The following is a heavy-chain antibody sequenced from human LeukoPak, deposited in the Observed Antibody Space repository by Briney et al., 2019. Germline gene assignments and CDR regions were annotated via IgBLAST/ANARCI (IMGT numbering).Heavy chain of an antibody. D-gene: IGHD3-10*01. CDR1: GFTFSSYG. CDR2: ISYDGSNK. Sequence: GGSLRLSCAPSGFTFSSYGIHCVRQAPRKGLEGGAVISYDGSNKYYADSVKGQFTTSRDNSKNTLYLQMNSLRAEDTAVYFCEAPGGYFDYWGQGTLVTVSS. J-gene: IGHJ4*02. V-gene: IGHV3-30*03. CDR3: EAPGGYFDY.